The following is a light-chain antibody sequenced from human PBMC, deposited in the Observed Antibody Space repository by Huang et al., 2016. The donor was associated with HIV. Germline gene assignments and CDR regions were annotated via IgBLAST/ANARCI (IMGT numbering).Light chain of an antibody. CDR1: QDIINY. CDR2: DAS. Sequence: DIQMTQSPSSLSASVGDRVNITCQASQDIINYLNWYHQKPGKAPKCLIYDASKLETGVPSRFSGSGSGTDFTFTISSLQPEDIATYYCQQYNNLPTFGPGTKVHIK. V-gene: IGKV1-33*01. CDR3: QQYNNLPT. J-gene: IGKJ3*01.